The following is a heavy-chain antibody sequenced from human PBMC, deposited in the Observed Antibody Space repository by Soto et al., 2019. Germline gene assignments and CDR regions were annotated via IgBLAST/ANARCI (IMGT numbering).Heavy chain of an antibody. CDR2: IIPIFGTA. V-gene: IGHV1-69*01. CDR1: GGTFSSYA. Sequence: QVQLMQSGAEVKKPGSSVKVSCKASGGTFSSYAISWVRQAPGQGLEWMGGIIPIFGTANYAQKFQDRVTITADASTSTAYMELSSLRSEDAAVYYSARVVGLNVGIAVRYNYYAMDVGGQGTTVTVSS. D-gene: IGHD6-19*01. J-gene: IGHJ6*02. CDR3: ARVVGLNVGIAVRYNYYAMDV.